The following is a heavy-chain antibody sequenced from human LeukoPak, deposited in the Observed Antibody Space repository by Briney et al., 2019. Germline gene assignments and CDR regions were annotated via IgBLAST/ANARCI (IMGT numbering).Heavy chain of an antibody. CDR1: GGSISSYY. D-gene: IGHD3-3*01. Sequence: SETLSLTCTVSGGSISSYYWSWIRQPAGKGLEWIGRIYTSGSTNYNPSLKSRVTMSVDTSKNQFSLKLSSVTAADTAVYYCARERFLEWLYPYYYMDVWGKGTTVTVSS. V-gene: IGHV4-4*07. J-gene: IGHJ6*03. CDR3: ARERFLEWLYPYYYMDV. CDR2: IYTSGST.